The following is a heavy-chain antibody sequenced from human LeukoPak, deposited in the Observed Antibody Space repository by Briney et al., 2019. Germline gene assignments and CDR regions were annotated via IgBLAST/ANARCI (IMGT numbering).Heavy chain of an antibody. D-gene: IGHD2-2*01. Sequence: GGSLRLSCAASGFTFSSYAMHWVRQAPGKGLEWVAVISYDGSNKYYADSMKGRFTISRDNSKNTLYLQMNSLRAEDTAVYYCARGRIVVVPAAMDWIDPWGQGTLVTVSS. CDR2: ISYDGSNK. J-gene: IGHJ5*02. CDR3: ARGRIVVVPAAMDWIDP. CDR1: GFTFSSYA. V-gene: IGHV3-30*04.